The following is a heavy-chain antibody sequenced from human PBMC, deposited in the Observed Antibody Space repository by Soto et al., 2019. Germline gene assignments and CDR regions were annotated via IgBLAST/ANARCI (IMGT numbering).Heavy chain of an antibody. CDR3: ARLGYSSSSNYYYYGMDV. D-gene: IGHD6-6*01. CDR2: INPNSGGT. V-gene: IGHV1-2*02. J-gene: IGHJ6*02. CDR1: GYTFTGYY. Sequence: GASVKVSCKASGYTFTGYYVHWVRQAPGQGLEWMGWINPNSGGTNYAQKFQGRVTMTRDTSISTAYMELSRLRSDDTAVYYCARLGYSSSSNYYYYGMDVWGQGTTVTVSS.